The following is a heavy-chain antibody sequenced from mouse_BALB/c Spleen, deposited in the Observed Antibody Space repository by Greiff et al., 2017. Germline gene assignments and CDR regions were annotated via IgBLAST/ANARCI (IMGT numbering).Heavy chain of an antibody. D-gene: IGHD1-1*01. J-gene: IGHJ2*01. Sequence: EVKLMESGPSLVKPSQTLSLTCSVTGDSITSGYWNWIRKFPGNKLEYMGYISYSGSTYYNPSLKSRISITRDTSKNQYYLQLTSVTTEDTATYYCARNYGSSPFDYWGQGTTLTVSS. V-gene: IGHV3-8*02. CDR1: GDSITSGY. CDR2: ISYSGST. CDR3: ARNYGSSPFDY.